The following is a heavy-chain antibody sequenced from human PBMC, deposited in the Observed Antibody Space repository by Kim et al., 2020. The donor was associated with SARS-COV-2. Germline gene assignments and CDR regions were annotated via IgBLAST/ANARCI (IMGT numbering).Heavy chain of an antibody. Sequence: GGSLRLSCTVSGFIFSDNAMSWIRQAPGKGLEWVSAISGAADNTYYADSVKGRFTISRVNSKNTLYLQMDDLRVGDTAIYYCVKELHIGPPVVGFEYWGQGTLVTVSS. J-gene: IGHJ4*02. V-gene: IGHV3-23*01. CDR1: GFIFSDNA. CDR3: VKELHIGPPVVGFEY. CDR2: ISGAADNT. D-gene: IGHD2-15*01.